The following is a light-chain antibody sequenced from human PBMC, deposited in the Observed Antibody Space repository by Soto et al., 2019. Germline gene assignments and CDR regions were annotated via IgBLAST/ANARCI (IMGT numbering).Light chain of an antibody. Sequence: EIVLTQSPGTLSLSPGERATLSCRASQSITSFLAWYQQKPGQAPRLLIYTASNRAPGIPGRFSGSASGREYTLTISRLEPEDFAVCYCHQYFSSPRTFGQGTKVDTK. CDR1: QSITSF. CDR2: TAS. V-gene: IGKV3-20*01. CDR3: HQYFSSPRT. J-gene: IGKJ1*01.